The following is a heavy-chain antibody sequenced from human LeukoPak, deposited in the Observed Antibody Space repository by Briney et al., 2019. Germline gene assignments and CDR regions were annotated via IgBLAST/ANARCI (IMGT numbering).Heavy chain of an antibody. V-gene: IGHV3-64*01. D-gene: IGHD2-15*01. Sequence: TGGSLRLSCAASGFTFSSYAMHWVRQAPGKGLEYVSAISSNGGSTYYANSVKGRFTISRDDSKNTLYLQMGSLRAEDMAVYYCASLAANYAFDIWGQVTMVTVSS. CDR2: ISSNGGST. CDR1: GFTFSSYA. CDR3: ASLAANYAFDI. J-gene: IGHJ3*02.